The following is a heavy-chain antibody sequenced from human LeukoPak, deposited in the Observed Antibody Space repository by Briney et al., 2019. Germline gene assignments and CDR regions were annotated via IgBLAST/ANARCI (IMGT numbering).Heavy chain of an antibody. CDR3: ARDSTGYGYEEWS. CDR2: IQQDGSEK. CDR1: GFTFSSYW. V-gene: IGHV3-7*01. Sequence: GGSLRLSCAASGFTFSSYWMSWVRQAPGKGLEWVANIQQDGSEKFYVDSVKGRFTISRDNAKNALYLQMNSLRAEDTAVYYCARDSTGYGYEEWSWGQGTLVTVSS. D-gene: IGHD5-18*01. J-gene: IGHJ4*02.